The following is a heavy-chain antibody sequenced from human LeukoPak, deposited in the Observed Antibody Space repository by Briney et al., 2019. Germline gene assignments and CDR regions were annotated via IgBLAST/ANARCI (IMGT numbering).Heavy chain of an antibody. V-gene: IGHV1-69*13. CDR3: ATGGYSYGLIDY. CDR2: IIPIFGTA. D-gene: IGHD5-18*01. CDR1: GYIFTGYY. Sequence: GASVKVSCKASGYIFTGYYIHWVRQAPGQGLEWMGGIIPIFGTANYAQKFQGRVTITADESTSTAYMELSSLRSEDTAVYYCATGGYSYGLIDYWGQGTLVTASS. J-gene: IGHJ4*02.